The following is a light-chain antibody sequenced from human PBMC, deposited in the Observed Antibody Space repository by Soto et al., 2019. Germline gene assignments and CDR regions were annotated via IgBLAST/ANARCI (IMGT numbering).Light chain of an antibody. CDR3: QQADSFPLS. CDR1: QSIYKW. V-gene: IGKV1-12*01. CDR2: AAS. J-gene: IGKJ4*01. Sequence: DIQMTQSPSSVSESIGDRVTISFRASQSIYKWLVWYQQKPGKAPKLLIYAASSLQSGVPSRFSGSGYGTDFTLTISSLQPEDFATYYCQQADSFPLSFGGGTKVEI.